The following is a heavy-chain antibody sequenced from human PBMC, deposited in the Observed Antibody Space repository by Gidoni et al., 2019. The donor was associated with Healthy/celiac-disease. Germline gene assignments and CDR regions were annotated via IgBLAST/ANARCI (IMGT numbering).Heavy chain of an antibody. V-gene: IGHV3-23*01. J-gene: IGHJ6*02. CDR1: GFTFSSYA. D-gene: IGHD6-13*01. CDR3: AKGERAAAGTDYYYGMDV. Sequence: EVQLLESGGGLVQPGGSLRLSCAASGFTFSSYAMSWVRQAPGKGLEWVSAISGSGGSTYYADSVKGRFTISRDNSKNTLYLQMNSLRVEDTAVYYCAKGERAAAGTDYYYGMDVWGQGTTVTVSS. CDR2: ISGSGGST.